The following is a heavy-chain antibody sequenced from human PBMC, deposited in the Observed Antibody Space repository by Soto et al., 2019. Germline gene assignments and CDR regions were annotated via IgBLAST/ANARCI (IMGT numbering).Heavy chain of an antibody. J-gene: IGHJ5*01. Sequence: GGSLRLSCVASGFTFSSYGMHWVRQAPGKGLEWVAFIWYDGRNENYTDSVKGRFSISRDNSKNTLFLQMNSLRADDTAVYYCARGTATDGLDSWGQGTLVTVSS. CDR1: GFTFSSYG. V-gene: IGHV3-33*01. CDR2: IWYDGRNE. D-gene: IGHD2-21*02. CDR3: ARGTATDGLDS.